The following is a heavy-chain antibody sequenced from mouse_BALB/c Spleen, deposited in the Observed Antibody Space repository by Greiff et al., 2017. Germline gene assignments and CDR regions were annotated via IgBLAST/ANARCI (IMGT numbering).Heavy chain of an antibody. J-gene: IGHJ3*01. CDR2: IRNKANGYTT. CDR1: GFTFTDYY. V-gene: IGHV7-3*02. D-gene: IGHD4-1*02. CDR3: ARASTGTFAY. Sequence: EVHLVESGGGLVQPGGSLRLSCATSGFTFTDYYMSWVRQPPGKALEWLGFIRNKANGYTTEYSASVKGRFTISRDNSQSILYLQMNTLRAEDSATYYCARASTGTFAYWGQGTLVTVSA.